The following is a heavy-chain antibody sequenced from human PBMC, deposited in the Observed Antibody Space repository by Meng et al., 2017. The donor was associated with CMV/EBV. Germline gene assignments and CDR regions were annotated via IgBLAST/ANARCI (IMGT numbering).Heavy chain of an antibody. D-gene: IGHD1-26*01. CDR3: ARGGNSGTFDY. Sequence: SCAASVFTSSSYWMNGVRQAPWKGLVWVSRINNDGSSTIYADSVKGRFTISRDNARNTLHLQMNSLRAEDTAVYYCARGGNSGTFDYWGQGTLVTVSS. J-gene: IGHJ4*02. CDR2: INNDGSST. CDR1: VFTSSSYW. V-gene: IGHV3-74*01.